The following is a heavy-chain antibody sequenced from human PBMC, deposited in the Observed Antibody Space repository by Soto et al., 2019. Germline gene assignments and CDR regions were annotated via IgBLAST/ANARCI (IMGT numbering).Heavy chain of an antibody. Sequence: GGSLRLSCAASGFTFSSYGMHWVRQAPGKGLEWVAVIWYDGSNKYYADSVKGRFTISRDNSKNTLYLQMNSLRAEDTAVYYWARDYYYDSSGYFDYYYGMDVWGQGTTVTVSS. V-gene: IGHV3-33*01. CDR3: ARDYYYDSSGYFDYYYGMDV. D-gene: IGHD3-22*01. CDR1: GFTFSSYG. J-gene: IGHJ6*02. CDR2: IWYDGSNK.